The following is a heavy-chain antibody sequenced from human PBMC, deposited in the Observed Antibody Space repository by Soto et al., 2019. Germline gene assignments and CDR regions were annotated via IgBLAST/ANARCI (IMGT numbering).Heavy chain of an antibody. V-gene: IGHV3-48*02. CDR3: ARDHYGSGCFSKFDY. Sequence: GGSLRLSCAASGFTFSSYNMNWVRQAPGKGLEWVSYISHSSSTIYYADSVKGRFTISRDNAKNSLHLQMNSLRDEDTAVYYCARDHYGSGCFSKFDYWGQGTLVTVSS. D-gene: IGHD3-10*01. CDR1: GFTFSSYN. CDR2: ISHSSSTI. J-gene: IGHJ4*02.